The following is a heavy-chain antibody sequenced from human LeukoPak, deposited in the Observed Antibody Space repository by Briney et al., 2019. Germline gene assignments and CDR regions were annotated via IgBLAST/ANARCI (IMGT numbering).Heavy chain of an antibody. D-gene: IGHD1-26*01. CDR1: GGSISSYY. J-gene: IGHJ4*02. CDR3: AREVGAFDY. V-gene: IGHV4-59*01. Sequence: PSETLSLTCTVSGGSISSYYWSWIQQPPGKGLEWIGYIYYSGSTNYNPSLKSRVTISVDTSKNQFSLKLSSVTAADTAVYYCAREVGAFDYWGQGTLVTVSS. CDR2: IYYSGST.